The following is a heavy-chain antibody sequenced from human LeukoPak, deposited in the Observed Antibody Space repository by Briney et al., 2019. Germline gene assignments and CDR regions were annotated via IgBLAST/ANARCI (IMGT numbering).Heavy chain of an antibody. V-gene: IGHV3-33*08. CDR1: GFTLSTYG. CDR2: IWYDGSNK. D-gene: IGHD2-8*02. CDR3: ARDLGHWYWYYGMDV. Sequence: QPGGSLRLSCAASGFTLSTYGMHWVRQAPGKGLEWVAVIWYDGSNKYYADSVKGRFTISRDNSKNTLYLQMNSLRAEDTAVYYCARDLGHWYWYYGMDVWGQGTTVTVSS. J-gene: IGHJ6*02.